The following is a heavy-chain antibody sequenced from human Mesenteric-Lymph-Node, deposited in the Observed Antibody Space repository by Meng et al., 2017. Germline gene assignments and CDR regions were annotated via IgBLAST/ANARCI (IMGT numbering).Heavy chain of an antibody. V-gene: IGHV4-4*02. CDR3: ARGSSSSWYFGY. CDR1: GGSISSNNW. D-gene: IGHD6-13*01. J-gene: IGHJ4*02. CDR2: IYHSGST. Sequence: QEPLQESGPGLVQPSGTLALTCAVSGGSISSNNWWSWVRQPPGKGLEWIGYIYHSGSTNYNPSLKSRVTISVDTSKNQFSLKLSSVTAADTAVYYCARGSSSSWYFGYWGQGTLVTVSS.